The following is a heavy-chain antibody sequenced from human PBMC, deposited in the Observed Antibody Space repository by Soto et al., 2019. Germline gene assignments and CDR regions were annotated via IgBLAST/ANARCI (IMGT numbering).Heavy chain of an antibody. CDR1: GGSVSSGSYY. CDR3: AGVRARRASCFDY. CDR2: IYYSGST. V-gene: IGHV4-61*01. D-gene: IGHD6-6*01. J-gene: IGHJ4*02. Sequence: PSETLSLTCTVSGGSVSSGSYYWSWIRQPPGKGLEWIGYIYYSGSTNYNPSLKSRVTISVDTSKNQFSLKLSSVTAADTAVYYCAGVRARRASCFDYWGQGTLVTVSS.